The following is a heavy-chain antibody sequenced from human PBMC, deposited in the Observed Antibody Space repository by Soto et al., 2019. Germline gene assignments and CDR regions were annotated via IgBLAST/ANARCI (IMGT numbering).Heavy chain of an antibody. CDR1: GFTFSSYS. CDR2: ISSSSSTI. Sequence: GGSLRLSCAASGFTFSSYSMNWVRQAPGKGLEWVSYISSSSSTIYYADSVKGRFTISRDNAKNSLYLQMNSLRAEDTAVYYCARDGSPIAAADMNWGQGTLVTVSS. V-gene: IGHV3-48*04. J-gene: IGHJ4*02. CDR3: ARDGSPIAAADMN. D-gene: IGHD6-13*01.